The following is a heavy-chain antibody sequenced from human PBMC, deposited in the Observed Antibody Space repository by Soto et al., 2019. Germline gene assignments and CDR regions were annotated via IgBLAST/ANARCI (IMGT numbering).Heavy chain of an antibody. CDR1: GRSISSYY. CDR2: IYYSGST. V-gene: IGHV4-59*08. CDR3: ARRWSDYFDY. J-gene: IGHJ4*02. Sequence: PSKTLSLTCTVSGRSISSYYWSWIRQPPGKGLEWIGYIYYSGSTNYNPSLKSRVTISVDTSKNQFSLKLSLKLSSVTAADTAVYYCARRWSDYFDYLGQGTLVTVSS. D-gene: IGHD1-26*01.